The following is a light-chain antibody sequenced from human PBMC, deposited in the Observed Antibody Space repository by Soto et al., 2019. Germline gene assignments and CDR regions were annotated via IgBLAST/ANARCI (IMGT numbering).Light chain of an antibody. Sequence: QSALTQPASVSGSPGQSVTISCTGTNSDVGSFRYVSWYQQHPGKAPKLLIFEVSYRPSGVSTRFSGSKSGNTASLTISGLRNEEEADYPCSSFKSTNTQVFGTGTKVTVL. CDR3: SSFKSTNTQV. J-gene: IGLJ1*01. CDR2: EVS. V-gene: IGLV2-14*01. CDR1: NSDVGSFRY.